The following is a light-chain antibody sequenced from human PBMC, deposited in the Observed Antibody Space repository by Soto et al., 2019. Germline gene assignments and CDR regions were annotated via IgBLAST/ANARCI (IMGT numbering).Light chain of an antibody. CDR1: QSVSSY. Sequence: EIVLTQFPATLSLSPGDVATLSCRASQSVSSYLAWYQQKRGQAPRLLIYDSSNRATGIPARFSGSGSGTDFSLIISSLEPEDFAVYYCQQRSNWPLTFGGGTKVDI. CDR2: DSS. J-gene: IGKJ4*01. CDR3: QQRSNWPLT. V-gene: IGKV3-11*01.